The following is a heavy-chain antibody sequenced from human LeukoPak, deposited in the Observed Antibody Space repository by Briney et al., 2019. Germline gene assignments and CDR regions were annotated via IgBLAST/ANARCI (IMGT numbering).Heavy chain of an antibody. CDR3: AISKVPAAMGDY. CDR1: GYTFTSYY. D-gene: IGHD2-2*01. CDR2: INPSGGST. Sequence: ASVKVSCKASGYTFTSYYMHWVRQAPGQGLEWMGIINPSGGSTSYAQKFQGRVTMTRDTSTSTAYMELSSLRSEDTAVYYCAISKVPAAMGDYWGQGTLVTVSS. J-gene: IGHJ4*02. V-gene: IGHV1-46*01.